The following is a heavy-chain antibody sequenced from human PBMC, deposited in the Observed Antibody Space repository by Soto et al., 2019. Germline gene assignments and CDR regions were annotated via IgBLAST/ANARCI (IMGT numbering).Heavy chain of an antibody. J-gene: IGHJ3*02. V-gene: IGHV3-30-3*01. CDR2: LSSNGGNE. CDR1: GFTFSNYA. D-gene: IGHD1-20*01. Sequence: QVQLVESGGGVVKPGRSLRLSCAASGFTFSNYAIHWVRQAQGKGLEWVAVLSSNGGNEWYADAVKCRFTISRDNSKNTLFMQMNSLRAADTAVYYCERTEYNKNDAFDIWGRGTMVTVSS. CDR3: ERTEYNKNDAFDI.